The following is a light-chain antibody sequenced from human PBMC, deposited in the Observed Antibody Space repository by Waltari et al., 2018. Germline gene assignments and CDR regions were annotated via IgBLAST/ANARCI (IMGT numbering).Light chain of an antibody. Sequence: IVLTPSSGTLPLSHGERATLPCRVSQSINTFLAWYQQRPGQAPRLLIYATSSRATGIPDRFRGSGSWTDFSLTISRLEPEDFSVYFWQQDVRLRATFGQGTKVESK. J-gene: IGKJ1*01. CDR2: ATS. V-gene: IGKV3-20*01. CDR3: QQDVRLRAT. CDR1: QSINTF.